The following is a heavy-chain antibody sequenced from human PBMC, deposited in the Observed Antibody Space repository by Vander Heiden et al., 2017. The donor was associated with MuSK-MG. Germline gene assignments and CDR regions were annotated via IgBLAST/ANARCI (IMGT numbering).Heavy chain of an antibody. CDR2: ISSSSSYT. D-gene: IGHD2-15*01. V-gene: IGHV3-11*06. CDR3: ARYTLGDYYYYYGMDV. CDR1: GVTFSDHY. Sequence: QVQLVESGGGLVKPGGSLRLSCSAAGVTFSDHYMSWIRQAPGKGLEWVSYISSSSSYTNYADSVKGRFTISRDNAKNSLYLQMNSLRAEDTAVYYCARYTLGDYYYYYGMDVWGQGTTVTVSS. J-gene: IGHJ6*02.